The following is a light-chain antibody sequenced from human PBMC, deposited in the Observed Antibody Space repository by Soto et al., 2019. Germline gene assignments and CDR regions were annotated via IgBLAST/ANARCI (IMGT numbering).Light chain of an antibody. Sequence: DIQMTQSPSTLSGSVGDRATITCRASQTISSWLAWYQQKPGKTPKLLIHKASTLKSGVPSRFSGSGSGTEFTLTISSLQPDDFATYYCQHYNSYSEAFGQGTKVDIK. CDR2: KAS. V-gene: IGKV1-5*03. J-gene: IGKJ1*01. CDR3: QHYNSYSEA. CDR1: QTISSW.